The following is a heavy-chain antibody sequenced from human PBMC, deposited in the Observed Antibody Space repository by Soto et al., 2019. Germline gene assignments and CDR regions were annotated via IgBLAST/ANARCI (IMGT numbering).Heavy chain of an antibody. D-gene: IGHD2-8*01. CDR3: ARANCTNGVCYNFYYYGMDV. Sequence: GSLRLSGAASGFTFSIYSMNWVRQAPWKGLEWVSSISSSSSYIYYADSVKGRFTISRDNAKNSLYLQMNSLRAEDTAVYYCARANCTNGVCYNFYYYGMDVWGQGTTVTVSS. V-gene: IGHV3-21*01. CDR1: GFTFSIYS. J-gene: IGHJ6*02. CDR2: ISSSSSYI.